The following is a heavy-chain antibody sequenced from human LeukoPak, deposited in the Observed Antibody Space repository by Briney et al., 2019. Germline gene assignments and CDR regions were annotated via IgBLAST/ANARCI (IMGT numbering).Heavy chain of an antibody. D-gene: IGHD6-19*01. Sequence: PGGSLRLSCSASGFAFSNYVMSWVRQAPGKGLEWVSAISGSGNNTCYADSVKGRFTISRDNSKNTLYLQMNTLRVEDTAVYYCAKDGRIAVAGSLGGDWFDPWGQGTLVTVSS. V-gene: IGHV3-23*01. CDR1: GFAFSNYV. J-gene: IGHJ5*02. CDR3: AKDGRIAVAGSLGGDWFDP. CDR2: ISGSGNNT.